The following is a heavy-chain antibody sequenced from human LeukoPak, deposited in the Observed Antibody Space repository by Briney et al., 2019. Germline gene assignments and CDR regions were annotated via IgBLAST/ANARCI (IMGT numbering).Heavy chain of an antibody. D-gene: IGHD6-13*01. J-gene: IGHJ4*02. CDR1: GFTFSNAW. CDR2: IYSGDST. V-gene: IGHV3-53*01. CDR3: ATPSAAATAIIY. Sequence: PGGSLRLSCAASGFTFSNAWMSWVRQAPGKGLEWVSVIYSGDSTYYADSVKGRFTISRDSSKNTLFLQMNSLRAEDTAVYYCATPSAAATAIIYWGQGTLVTVSS.